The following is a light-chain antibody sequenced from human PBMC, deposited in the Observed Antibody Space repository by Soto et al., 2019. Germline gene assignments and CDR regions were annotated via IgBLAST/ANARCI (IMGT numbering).Light chain of an antibody. Sequence: QLVLTQPPSASGTPGQRVTISCSGSRSNIGNNAVSWYQQLPGTAPKLLIYNNNQRPSGVPDRFSGSKSGTSASLAISGLQSEAEADYYCAAWDDSLNARGVFGGGTKLTVL. CDR3: AAWDDSLNARGV. CDR2: NNN. V-gene: IGLV1-44*01. CDR1: RSNIGNNA. J-gene: IGLJ3*02.